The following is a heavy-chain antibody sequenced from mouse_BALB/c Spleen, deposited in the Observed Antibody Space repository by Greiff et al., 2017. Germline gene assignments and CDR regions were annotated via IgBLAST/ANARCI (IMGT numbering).Heavy chain of an antibody. V-gene: IGHV1-31*01. CDR2: INPYNGAT. D-gene: IGHD1-1*01. Sequence: VQLQQSGPELVKPGASVKISCKASGYSFTGYYMHWVKQSHVKSLEWIGRINPYNGATSYNQNFKDKASLTVDKSSSTAYMELHSLTSEDSAVYYCARSGPYGDFDYWGQGTTLTVSS. J-gene: IGHJ2*01. CDR3: ARSGPYGDFDY. CDR1: GYSFTGYY.